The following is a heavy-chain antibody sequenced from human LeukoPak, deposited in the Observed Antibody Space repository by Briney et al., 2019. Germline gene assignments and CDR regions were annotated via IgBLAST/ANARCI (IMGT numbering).Heavy chain of an antibody. CDR2: INPSGGST. J-gene: IGHJ4*02. CDR1: GYTFTSYY. Sequence: ASVKVSCKASGYTFTSYYMHWVRQAPGQGLEWMGIINPSGGSTSYAQKFQGRVTMTRDMSTSTVYMELSSLRSEDTAVYYCARDLGIAVADNNFDYWGQGTLVTVSS. V-gene: IGHV1-46*01. D-gene: IGHD6-19*01. CDR3: ARDLGIAVADNNFDY.